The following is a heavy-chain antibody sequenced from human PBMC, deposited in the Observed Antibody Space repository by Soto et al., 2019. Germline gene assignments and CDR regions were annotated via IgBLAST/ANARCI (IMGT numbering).Heavy chain of an antibody. CDR1: GYSFTSYW. CDR3: ARRVGGGYYYYYYGMDV. V-gene: IGHV5-51*01. D-gene: IGHD3-16*01. J-gene: IGHJ6*02. CDR2: IYPGDSDT. Sequence: GESLKISCKGSGYSFTSYWIGWVRQMPGKSLEWMGIIYPGDSDTRYSPSFQGQVTISADKSISTAYLQWSSLEASDTAMYYCARRVGGGYYYYYYGMDVWGQGTTVTVSS.